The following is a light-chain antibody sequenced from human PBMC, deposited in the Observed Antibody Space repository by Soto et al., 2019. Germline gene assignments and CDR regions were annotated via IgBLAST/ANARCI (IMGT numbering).Light chain of an antibody. CDR2: KAS. J-gene: IGKJ4*01. CDR1: QSINNW. CDR3: QQYDSYPFT. V-gene: IGKV1-5*03. Sequence: DIQMTQSPSTLSASEGDRVTITCRASQSINNWLAWYQKKPGKAPKLRISKASNLKSGVPSRFSGTGSGTEFTLTISSLQPDDFASYYCQQYDSYPFTFGGGTKVEI.